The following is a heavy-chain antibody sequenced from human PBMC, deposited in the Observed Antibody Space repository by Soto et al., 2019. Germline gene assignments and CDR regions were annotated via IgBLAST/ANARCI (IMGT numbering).Heavy chain of an antibody. J-gene: IGHJ4*02. V-gene: IGHV3-23*01. CDR2: ISGSGDAT. D-gene: IGHD5-18*01. CDR1: GFPLRSYA. CDR3: AKGSGHNYVNYFDC. Sequence: LRLSCAASGFPLRSYAMSWVRQAPGKGLEWVSFISGSGDATYYTDSVKGRFIISRDNSKNTLFLQMNSLRAEGTAVYYCAKGSGHNYVNYFDCWGQGTLVTVSS.